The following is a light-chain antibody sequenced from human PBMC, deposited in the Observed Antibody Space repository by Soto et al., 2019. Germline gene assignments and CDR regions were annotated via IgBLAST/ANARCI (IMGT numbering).Light chain of an antibody. V-gene: IGKV1-39*01. Sequence: DIQTTQSPSSLSASVGDRVTISCRASQTITTYLNWYQQKPGKAPQLLIYGASILQSGVPSRFTGSGSGTDFTLTISSLQPDDFATYHCQQTHSTPWTFGQGTKVEIK. CDR1: QTITTY. J-gene: IGKJ1*01. CDR2: GAS. CDR3: QQTHSTPWT.